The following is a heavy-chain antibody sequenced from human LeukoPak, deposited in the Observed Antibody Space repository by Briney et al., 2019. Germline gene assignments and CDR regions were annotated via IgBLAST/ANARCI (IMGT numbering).Heavy chain of an antibody. CDR3: ARVVPTIAQTLYYYYYMDV. J-gene: IGHJ6*03. Sequence: PSETLSLTCTVSGGSISSSSYYWGWNRQPPGKGLEWIGSIYYSGSTYYNPSLKSRVTISVDTSKNQFSLKLSSVTAADTAVYYCARVVPTIAQTLYYYYYMDVWGKGTTVTVSS. CDR2: IYYSGST. CDR1: GGSISSSSYY. V-gene: IGHV4-39*07. D-gene: IGHD2-2*01.